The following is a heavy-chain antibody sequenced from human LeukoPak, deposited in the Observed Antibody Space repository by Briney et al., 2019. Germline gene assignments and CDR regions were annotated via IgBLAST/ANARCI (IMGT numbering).Heavy chain of an antibody. CDR1: GGSITSGNYY. V-gene: IGHV4-39*07. D-gene: IGHD6-13*01. Sequence: SETLSLTCIVSGGSITSGNYYWAWIRQSPEKGLEWIGSINYRGTTHDNPSLESRGSISVDTSKNQFSLKLSSVTAADTAVYYCARDLSSSWKRWFDPWGQGTLVTVSS. J-gene: IGHJ5*02. CDR2: INYRGTT. CDR3: ARDLSSSWKRWFDP.